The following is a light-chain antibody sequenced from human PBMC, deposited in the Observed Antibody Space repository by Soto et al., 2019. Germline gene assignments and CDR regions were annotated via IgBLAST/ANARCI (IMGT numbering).Light chain of an antibody. CDR2: AAS. CDR3: QKYNSAPLT. CDR1: QGIGVY. V-gene: IGKV1-27*01. Sequence: DIQMTQSPSSLSASFGDRVTITCRASQGIGVYLAWFQQKPGNVPKLLIYAASTLQSGVPSRFSGSGSGTEFTLTISSLQPEDVASYYCQKYNSAPLTFGGGTKVEIK. J-gene: IGKJ4*01.